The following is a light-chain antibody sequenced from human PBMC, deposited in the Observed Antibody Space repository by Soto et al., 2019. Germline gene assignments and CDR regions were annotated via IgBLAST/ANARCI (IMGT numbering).Light chain of an antibody. Sequence: DIKMTQSPSSLSASVGDRVTITCRANQSISDYLNWYQQKPGKAPKFLIYASSSLQSGVPSRFRGSGSGTDFTLTISSLQPEDFATYYCQQSYSTPTITFGQGTRLEMK. CDR1: QSISDY. CDR2: ASS. V-gene: IGKV1-39*01. J-gene: IGKJ5*01. CDR3: QQSYSTPTIT.